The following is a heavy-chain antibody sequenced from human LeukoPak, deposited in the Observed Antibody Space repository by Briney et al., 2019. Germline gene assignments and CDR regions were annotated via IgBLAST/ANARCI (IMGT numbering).Heavy chain of an antibody. V-gene: IGHV4-59*01. CDR2: IYYSGST. D-gene: IGHD2-15*01. J-gene: IGHJ4*02. CDR3: ARATCSGGSCYYPY. Sequence: SETLSLTCTVSGGSISSYYWSWIRRPPGKGLEWIGYIYYSGSTNYNPSLKSRVTISVDTSKNQFSLKLSSVTAADTAVYYCARATCSGGSCYYPYWGQGTLVTVSS. CDR1: GGSISSYY.